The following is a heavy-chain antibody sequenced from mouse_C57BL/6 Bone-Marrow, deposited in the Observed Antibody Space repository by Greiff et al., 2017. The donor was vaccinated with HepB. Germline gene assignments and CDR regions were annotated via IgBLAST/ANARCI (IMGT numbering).Heavy chain of an antibody. CDR1: GYTFTDYN. V-gene: IGHV1-18*01. CDR3: ARRPHYYGSRYYFDY. J-gene: IGHJ2*01. Sequence: EVQLQQSGPELVKPGASVKIPCKASGYTFTDYNMDWVKQSHGKSLEWIGDINPNNGGTIYNQKFKGKPTLTVDQSSSTDYMELRSLTSEDTAVYYCARRPHYYGSRYYFDYWGQGTTLTVSS. CDR2: INPNNGGT. D-gene: IGHD1-1*01.